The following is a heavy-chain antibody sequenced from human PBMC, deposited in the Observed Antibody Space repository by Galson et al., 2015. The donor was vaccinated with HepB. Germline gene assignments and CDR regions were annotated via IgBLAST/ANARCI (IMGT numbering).Heavy chain of an antibody. D-gene: IGHD6-19*01. Sequence: SLRLSCAASGFTFSSYGMHWVRQAPGKGLEWVAVISYDGSNKYYADSVKGRFTISRDNSKNTLYLQMNSLRAEDTAVYYCAKDGEQWLFHSPGYIDYWGQGTLVTVSS. CDR2: ISYDGSNK. V-gene: IGHV3-30*18. CDR3: AKDGEQWLFHSPGYIDY. CDR1: GFTFSSYG. J-gene: IGHJ4*02.